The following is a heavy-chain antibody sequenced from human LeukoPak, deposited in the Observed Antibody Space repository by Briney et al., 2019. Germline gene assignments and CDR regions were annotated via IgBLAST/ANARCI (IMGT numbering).Heavy chain of an antibody. J-gene: IGHJ6*03. Sequence: GGSLRLSCAASGFTSSSYSMNWVRQAPGKGLEWVSSISSSSSYIYYADSVKGRFTISRDKAKNSLYLQMKSLRAEDTAVYYCARGGIAARHYYYYMDVWGKGTTVTVSS. CDR1: GFTSSSYS. CDR3: ARGGIAARHYYYYMDV. CDR2: ISSSSSYI. V-gene: IGHV3-21*01. D-gene: IGHD6-6*01.